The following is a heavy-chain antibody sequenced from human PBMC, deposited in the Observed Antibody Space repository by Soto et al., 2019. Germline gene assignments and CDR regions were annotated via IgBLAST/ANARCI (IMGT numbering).Heavy chain of an antibody. V-gene: IGHV6-1*01. J-gene: IGHJ4*02. CDR1: GDSVSSNSAA. D-gene: IGHD3-9*01. CDR3: ARDSGNYDILTGYSLFDY. Sequence: SQTLSLTCAISGDSVSSNSAAWNWIRQSPSRVLEWLGRTYYRSKWYNDYAVSVKSRITINPDTSKNQFSLQLNSVTPEDTAVYYVARDSGNYDILTGYSLFDYWGQGTLVTVSS. CDR2: TYYRSKWYN.